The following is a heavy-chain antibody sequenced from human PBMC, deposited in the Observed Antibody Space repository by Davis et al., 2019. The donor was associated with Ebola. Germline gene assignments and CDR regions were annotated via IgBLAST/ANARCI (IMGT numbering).Heavy chain of an antibody. CDR3: RVPIAETDY. V-gene: IGHV3-23*01. D-gene: IGHD6-13*01. J-gene: IGHJ4*02. CDR2: ISGSGGNT. Sequence: PGGSLRLSCAASGFTFSRYAMSWVRQAPGKGLEWVSSISGSGGNTYYADSVKGRFTISRDKSKNTVYLQMSSLRAEDTAVYYCRVPIAETDYWGQGPLVTVSS. CDR1: GFTFSRYA.